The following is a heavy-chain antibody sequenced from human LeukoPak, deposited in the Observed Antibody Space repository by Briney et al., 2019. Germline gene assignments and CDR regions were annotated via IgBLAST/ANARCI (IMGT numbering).Heavy chain of an antibody. CDR3: ARGDSGWYYYYYYMDV. V-gene: IGHV1-8*01. J-gene: IGHJ6*03. Sequence: ASVKVSCKASGYTFTSYDINWVRQATGQGLEWMGWMNPNSGNTGYAQKFQGRVTMTRNTSISTAYMELSSPRSEDTAVYYCARGDSGWYYYYYYMDVWGKGTTVTVSS. D-gene: IGHD6-19*01. CDR1: GYTFTSYD. CDR2: MNPNSGNT.